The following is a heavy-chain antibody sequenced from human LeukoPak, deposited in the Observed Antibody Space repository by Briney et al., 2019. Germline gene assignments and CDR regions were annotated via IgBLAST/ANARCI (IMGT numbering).Heavy chain of an antibody. V-gene: IGHV4-59*01. Sequence: SETLSLTCTVSGGSISIYYWSWIRQPPGKGLEWIGYIYYSGSTNYNPSLKSRVTISVDTSKNQFSLKLSSVTAADTAVYYCAREDSSGYHLFDYWGQGTLVTVSS. CDR2: IYYSGST. CDR3: AREDSSGYHLFDY. CDR1: GGSISIYY. J-gene: IGHJ4*02. D-gene: IGHD3-22*01.